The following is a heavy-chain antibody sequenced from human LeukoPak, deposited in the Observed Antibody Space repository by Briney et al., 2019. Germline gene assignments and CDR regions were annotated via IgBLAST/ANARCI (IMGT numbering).Heavy chain of an antibody. Sequence: ASETLSLTCTVSGGSISSYYWSWIRQPPGKGLEWIGYIYYSGSTNYNPSLKSRVTISVDTSKNQFSLKLSSVTAADTAVYYCASRIVGATTESWFDPWGQGTLVTVSS. CDR1: GGSISSYY. V-gene: IGHV4-59*01. D-gene: IGHD1-26*01. J-gene: IGHJ5*02. CDR2: IYYSGST. CDR3: ASRIVGATTESWFDP.